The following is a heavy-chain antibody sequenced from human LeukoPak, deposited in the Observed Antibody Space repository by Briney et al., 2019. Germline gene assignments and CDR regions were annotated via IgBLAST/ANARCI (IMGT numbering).Heavy chain of an antibody. CDR1: GYTFTGYY. V-gene: IGHV1-2*02. CDR2: INPNSGGT. D-gene: IGHD3-16*02. CDR3: ASVPPHLRLGELSLSC. J-gene: IGHJ4*02. Sequence: VASVKVSCKASGYTFTGYYMHWVRQAPGQGLEWMGWINPNSGGTNYAQKFQGRVTMTRDTSTSTVYMELSSLRSEDTAVYYCASVPPHLRLGELSLSCWGQGTLVTVSS.